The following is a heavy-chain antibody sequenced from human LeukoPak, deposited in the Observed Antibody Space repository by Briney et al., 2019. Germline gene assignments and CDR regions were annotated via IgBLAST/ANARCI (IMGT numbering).Heavy chain of an antibody. D-gene: IGHD2-21*02. Sequence: PGGSLRLSCAASGFTFSNAWMSWVRQAPGKGLEWVGRIKSKTDGGTTDYAAPVKGRFTISRDDSKNTLYLQMNSLKTEDTAVYYCTTDRCGGDCYPYYYYYYGMDVWGQGTTVTVSS. CDR1: GFTFSNAW. CDR2: IKSKTDGGTT. CDR3: TTDRCGGDCYPYYYYYYGMDV. J-gene: IGHJ6*02. V-gene: IGHV3-15*01.